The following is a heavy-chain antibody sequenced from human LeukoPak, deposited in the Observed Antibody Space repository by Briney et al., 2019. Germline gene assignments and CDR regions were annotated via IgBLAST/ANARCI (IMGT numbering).Heavy chain of an antibody. CDR1: GGTFSSYA. D-gene: IGHD5-18*01. J-gene: IGHJ4*02. CDR2: IIPILGIA. CDR3: ARTDTAMSLDY. V-gene: IGHV1-69*04. Sequence: ASVKVSCKASGGTFSSYAISWVRQAPGQGLEWMGRIIPILGIANYAQKFQGRATITADKSTSTAYMELSSLRSEDTAVYYCARTDTAMSLDYWGQGTLVIVSS.